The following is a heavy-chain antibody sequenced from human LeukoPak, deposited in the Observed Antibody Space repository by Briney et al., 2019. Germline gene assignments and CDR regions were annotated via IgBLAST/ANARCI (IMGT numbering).Heavy chain of an antibody. V-gene: IGHV4-61*01. CDR3: ARHLGRSGDY. D-gene: IGHD1-14*01. J-gene: IGHJ4*02. CDR2: IYYSGST. CDR1: GGSVSSSNYY. Sequence: PSETLSLTCTVSGGSVSSSNYYWSWIRQPPGKGLEWIGYIYYSGSTNYNPSLKSRVTISVDTSKNQFSLKLSSVTAADTAVYYCARHLGRSGDYWGQGALVTVSS.